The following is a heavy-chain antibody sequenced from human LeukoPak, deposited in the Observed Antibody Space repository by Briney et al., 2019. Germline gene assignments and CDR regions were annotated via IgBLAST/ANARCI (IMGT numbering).Heavy chain of an antibody. Sequence: PSETLSLTCAVYGGSFSGYYWSWIRQPPGKGLEWIGEINHSGSTNYNPSLKSRVTISVDTSKNQFSLKLSSVTAADTAVYYCARVTEIPDDAFDIWGQGTMVTVSS. V-gene: IGHV4-34*01. CDR1: GGSFSGYY. D-gene: IGHD2-21*02. J-gene: IGHJ3*02. CDR3: ARVTEIPDDAFDI. CDR2: INHSGST.